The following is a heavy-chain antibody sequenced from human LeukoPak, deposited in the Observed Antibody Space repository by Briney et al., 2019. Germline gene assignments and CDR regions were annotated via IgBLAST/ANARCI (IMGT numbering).Heavy chain of an antibody. Sequence: GGSLRLPCAASGFTFSSYAMSWVRQAPGKGLEWVSAISGSGGSTYYADSVKGRFTISRDNSKNTLYLQMNSLRAEDTAVYYCAKTYDFWSGYFHFDYWGQGTLVTVSS. V-gene: IGHV3-23*01. CDR2: ISGSGGST. D-gene: IGHD3-3*01. CDR3: AKTYDFWSGYFHFDY. J-gene: IGHJ4*02. CDR1: GFTFSSYA.